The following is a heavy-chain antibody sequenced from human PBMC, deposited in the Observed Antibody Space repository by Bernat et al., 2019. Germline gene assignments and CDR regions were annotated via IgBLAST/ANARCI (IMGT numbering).Heavy chain of an antibody. V-gene: IGHV2-5*02. CDR3: AASMGGLLGAVTHTFDI. Sequence: QITLKESGPTLVKPTQTLTLTCAFSGFSLITTGVGVGWIRQPPGKALEWLALIYWDDDKYYSPSLKSRLTITKDTSKNQVVLTMTNMDPVDTATYYWAASMGGLLGAVTHTFDIWGQGAMVTVSS. D-gene: IGHD1-26*01. J-gene: IGHJ3*02. CDR2: IYWDDDK. CDR1: GFSLITTGVG.